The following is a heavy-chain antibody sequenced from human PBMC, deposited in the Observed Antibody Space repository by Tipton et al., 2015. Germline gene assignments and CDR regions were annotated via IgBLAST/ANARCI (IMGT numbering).Heavy chain of an antibody. V-gene: IGHV3-23*04. J-gene: IGHJ4*02. CDR2: ITGNSGTT. CDR3: AKGWGNWNAGY. CDR1: GFTFSRSA. D-gene: IGHD1-1*01. Sequence: QLVQSGGGLTQPGGSLRLSCTGSGFTFSRSAMNWVRQAPGKGLEWVSTITGNSGTTYYAGSLKGRFTVSRDNSKNALYLQMNSLRVDDTAVYFCAKGWGNWNAGYWGQGTLVTVSS.